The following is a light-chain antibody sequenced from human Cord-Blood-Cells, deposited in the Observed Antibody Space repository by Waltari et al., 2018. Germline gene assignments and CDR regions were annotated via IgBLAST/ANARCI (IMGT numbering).Light chain of an antibody. CDR1: QSISSW. CDR3: QQYNSYSPIT. J-gene: IGKJ5*01. Sequence: DIQMTQSPSTLSASVGDRVTITCRASQSISSWLAWYQQKPGKATKLLIYKASSLESGVPSRLSGSGSGTEVTLTMSSLQPDDFATYYCQQYNSYSPITFGQGTRLEIK. CDR2: KAS. V-gene: IGKV1-5*03.